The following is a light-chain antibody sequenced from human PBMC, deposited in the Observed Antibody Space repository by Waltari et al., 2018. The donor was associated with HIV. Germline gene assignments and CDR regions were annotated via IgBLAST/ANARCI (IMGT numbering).Light chain of an antibody. CDR2: YDS. V-gene: IGLV1-36*01. CDR3: SSYRSINILV. CDR1: NSNIGNNA. J-gene: IGLJ3*02. Sequence: QSVLTQPPSVSEAPRQRVTISCSGSNSNIGNNAVIWFQQLPGKTPKLLIYYDSLLPSGVSDRFSATKSGTSASLAISGLQADDEADYFCSSYRSINILVFGGGTKLTV.